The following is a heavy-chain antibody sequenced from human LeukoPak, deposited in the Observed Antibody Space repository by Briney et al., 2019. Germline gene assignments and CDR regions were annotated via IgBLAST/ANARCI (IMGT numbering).Heavy chain of an antibody. CDR3: ARGGNDGRYYYYMDV. CDR2: IIPIFGTA. V-gene: IGHV1-69*05. CDR1: GGTFSSYA. J-gene: IGHJ6*03. D-gene: IGHD4-23*01. Sequence: ASVKVSCKASGGTFSSYAISWVRQAPGQGLEWMGGIIPIFGTANYAQKFQGRVTITTDESTSTAYMELSSLRSEDTAVYYCARGGNDGRYYYYMDVWGKGTTVTVSS.